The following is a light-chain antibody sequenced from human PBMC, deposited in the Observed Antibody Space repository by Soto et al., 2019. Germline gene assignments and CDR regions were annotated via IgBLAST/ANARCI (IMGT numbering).Light chain of an antibody. J-gene: IGKJ5*01. Sequence: AIQVTQSPSSLSASVGDTVTITCRASQGISSAFAWYQQKPGKVPRLLIYDVFNLQSGVPSRFSGSGSGTDFTLTISRLQPEDFATYYCQQLETYPLTFRQGTRLEVK. CDR3: QQLETYPLT. CDR1: QGISSA. V-gene: IGKV1-13*02. CDR2: DVF.